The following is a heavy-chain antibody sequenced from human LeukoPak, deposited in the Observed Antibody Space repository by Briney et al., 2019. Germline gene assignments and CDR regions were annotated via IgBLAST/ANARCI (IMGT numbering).Heavy chain of an antibody. V-gene: IGHV4-59*01. CDR3: ARASSGWLKTYLYYFDY. D-gene: IGHD6-19*01. CDR2: IYYSGST. CDR1: GGSISSYY. Sequence: SETLSLTCTVSGGSISSYYWSWIRQPPGKGLEWIGYIYYSGSTNYNPSLKSRVTISVDTSKNQFSLKLSSVTAADTAVYYCARASSGWLKTYLYYFDYWGQGTLVTVSS. J-gene: IGHJ4*02.